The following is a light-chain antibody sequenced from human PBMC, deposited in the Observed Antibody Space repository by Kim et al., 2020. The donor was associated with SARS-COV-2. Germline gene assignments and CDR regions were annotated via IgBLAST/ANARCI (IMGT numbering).Light chain of an antibody. V-gene: IGLV10-54*04. CDR2: RNN. CDR3: SAWDDSLKAWV. J-gene: IGLJ3*02. Sequence: RQTATTHWTGNSNNIGDQGVAWLQQHQGHPPKLLSYRNNKRPSGIAERFSASRSGNAAFLTITGLQPEDEADYYCSAWDDSLKAWVFGGGTQLTVL. CDR1: SNNIGDQG.